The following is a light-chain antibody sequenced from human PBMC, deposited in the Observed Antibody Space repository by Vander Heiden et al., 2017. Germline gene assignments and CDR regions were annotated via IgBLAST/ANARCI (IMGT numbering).Light chain of an antibody. CDR3: QQYNSHRT. CDR2: KAS. J-gene: IGKJ1*01. CDR1: QSISSW. Sequence: DIRMTQSPSTLSAFVGDRVTITCRASQSISSWLAWYQQKPGKAPKLLIYKASSLESGVPSRFSGSGSGTEFTLTISSLQPDDFATYYCQQYNSHRTFGQGTKVEIK. V-gene: IGKV1-5*03.